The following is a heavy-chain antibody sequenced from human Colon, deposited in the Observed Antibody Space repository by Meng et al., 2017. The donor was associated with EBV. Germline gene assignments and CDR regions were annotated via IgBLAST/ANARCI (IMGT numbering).Heavy chain of an antibody. CDR1: GHSISSGDYS. Sequence: QLLLQESHSALVPPSHSLSLTCAVSGHSISSGDYSWSSIRQPPGQGLEWIGYIYHGGTTYNTSLKSRVTISVDNSKNQFSLRLTSVTAADTAVYYCARGPYCGGDCYWFDPWGQGTLVTVSS. CDR2: IYHGGTT. V-gene: IGHV4-30-2*01. D-gene: IGHD2-21*02. J-gene: IGHJ5*02. CDR3: ARGPYCGGDCYWFDP.